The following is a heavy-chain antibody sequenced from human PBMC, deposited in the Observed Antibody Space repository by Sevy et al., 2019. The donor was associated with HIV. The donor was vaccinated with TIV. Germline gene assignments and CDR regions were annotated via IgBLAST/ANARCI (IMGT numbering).Heavy chain of an antibody. J-gene: IGHJ4*02. CDR1: GFTFSSYA. CDR3: AKVGLRGYSYGYPPNFDY. V-gene: IGHV3-23*01. CDR2: ISGSGGRP. D-gene: IGHD5-18*01. Sequence: GGSLRLSCAASGFTFSSYAMSWVRQAPGKGLEWVSAISGSGGRPYYADSVKGRLTISRDNSKNTLYLQMNSLRAEDTAVYYCAKVGLRGYSYGYPPNFDYWGQGTLVTVSS.